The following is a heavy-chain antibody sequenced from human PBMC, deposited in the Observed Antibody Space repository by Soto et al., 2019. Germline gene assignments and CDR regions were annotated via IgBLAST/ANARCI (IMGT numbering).Heavy chain of an antibody. J-gene: IGHJ4*02. CDR1: GGSISSSSYY. CDR3: ARRAVTTGFDY. Sequence: PSETLSLTCTVSGGSISSSSYYWGWIRQPPGKGLEWIGSIYYSGSTYYNPSLKSRVTISVDTSKNQFSLKLSSVTAADTAVYYCARRAVTTGFDYWGQGTLVTVSS. V-gene: IGHV4-39*01. CDR2: IYYSGST. D-gene: IGHD4-17*01.